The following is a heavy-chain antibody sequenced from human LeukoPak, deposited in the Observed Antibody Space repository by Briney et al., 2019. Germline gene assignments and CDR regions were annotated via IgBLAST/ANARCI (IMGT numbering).Heavy chain of an antibody. V-gene: IGHV4-59*08. J-gene: IGHJ5*02. D-gene: IGHD3-10*01. CDR2: IYYSGST. CDR3: ARHVDYGSGSYYCFDP. CDR1: GGSISSYY. Sequence: SETLSLTCTVSGGSISSYYWSWIRQPPRKGLEWIGYIYYSGSTNYNPSLKSRVTISVDTSKNQFSLKLSSVTAADTAVYYCARHVDYGSGSYYCFDPWGQGTLVTVSS.